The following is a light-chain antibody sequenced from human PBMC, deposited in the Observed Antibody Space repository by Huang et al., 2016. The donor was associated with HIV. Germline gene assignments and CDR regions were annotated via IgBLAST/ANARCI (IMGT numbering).Light chain of an antibody. CDR1: QDIDTS. J-gene: IGKJ4*01. V-gene: IGKV3D-11*01. Sequence: EIVLTQSPATLSWYPGEKITLFCRASQDIDTSLAWYQQKPGQAPRLLIYDASQRVTGVPARFTGSGSGTEFVLTISRLEFDDFAVYYCQQRKSWLTFGGGTKLEVK. CDR2: DAS. CDR3: QQRKSWLT.